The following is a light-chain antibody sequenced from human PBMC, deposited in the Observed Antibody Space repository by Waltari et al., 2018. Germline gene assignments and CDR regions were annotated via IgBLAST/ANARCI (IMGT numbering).Light chain of an antibody. J-gene: IGKJ3*01. Sequence: DIVITQSPLSLPVTPGEPASISCRSNQSLLHRNGKNYLDWYLQKPGQSPQLLIYLGSNRASGVPDRFSGSGSGTDFTLKISRVEAEDVGFYYCMHALETRNTFGPGTKVDIK. CDR1: QSLLHRNGKNY. CDR3: MHALETRNT. CDR2: LGS. V-gene: IGKV2-28*01.